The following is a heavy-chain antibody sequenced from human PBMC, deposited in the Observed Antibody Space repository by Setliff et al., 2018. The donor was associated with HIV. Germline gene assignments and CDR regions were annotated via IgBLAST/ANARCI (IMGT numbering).Heavy chain of an antibody. V-gene: IGHV1-46*01. J-gene: IGHJ4*02. CDR3: AIPHYYESSTPPYW. D-gene: IGHD3-22*01. Sequence: ASVKVSCKASGNTFSSHYMHWVRQAPGKGLEWMGLINPSGDITSYAEKFQGRVTMTRDTSTSTVYMELTSLRSGDTAVYFCAIPHYYESSTPPYWWGQGTLVTVSS. CDR1: GNTFSSHY. CDR2: INPSGDIT.